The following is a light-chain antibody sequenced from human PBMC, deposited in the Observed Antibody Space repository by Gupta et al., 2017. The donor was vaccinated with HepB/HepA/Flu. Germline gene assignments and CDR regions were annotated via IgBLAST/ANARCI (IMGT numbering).Light chain of an antibody. CDR3: QQRSNCPIT. CDR1: QSVSSY. V-gene: IGKV3-11*01. CDR2: DAS. J-gene: IGKJ5*01. Sequence: EIVLTQSPATLSLSPGERATLSCRASQSVSSYLAWYQQKPGQAPRLLIYDASNRSTGIPDRVSGSGSGTDFTLTISSLEPEDFAVYYCQQRSNCPITFGQGTRLEIK.